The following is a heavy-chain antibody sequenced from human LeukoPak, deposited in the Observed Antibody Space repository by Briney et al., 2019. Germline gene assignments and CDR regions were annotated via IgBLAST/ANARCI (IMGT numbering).Heavy chain of an antibody. J-gene: IGHJ4*02. Sequence: SETLSLTCTVSGVSMSAYQWSWVRQSPEKGLEWIGCINTKGETSYNPSLKSRVTTSVDTSKSQFSLRLSSVTAADTAVYYCATSNDAKIAPFDHWGQGAPVTVSS. CDR2: INTKGET. CDR1: GVSMSAYQ. CDR3: ATSNDAKIAPFDH. D-gene: IGHD2-21*01. V-gene: IGHV4-4*09.